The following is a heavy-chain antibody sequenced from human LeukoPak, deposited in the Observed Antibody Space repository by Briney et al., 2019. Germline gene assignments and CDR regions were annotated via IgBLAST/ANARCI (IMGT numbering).Heavy chain of an antibody. Sequence: SQTLSLTCAISGDSVSSNSATWNWIRQSPSRGLEWLGRTYYRSKWYSDYAVSVKSRITINPDTSKNHFSLQLNSVTPEDTAVYYCARTASSSWYKMWFDPWGQGTLVTVSS. D-gene: IGHD6-13*01. J-gene: IGHJ5*02. CDR1: GDSVSSNSAT. CDR3: ARTASSSWYKMWFDP. V-gene: IGHV6-1*01. CDR2: TYYRSKWYS.